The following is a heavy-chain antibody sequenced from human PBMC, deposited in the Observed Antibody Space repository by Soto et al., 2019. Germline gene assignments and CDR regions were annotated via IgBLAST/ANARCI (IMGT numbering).Heavy chain of an antibody. CDR1: GGPISSSSYY. CDR2: IYYSGST. CDR3: ARRRGYSGYEATSNFDY. Sequence: SGTLSPTCTFSGGPISSSSYYWGWIRPPPGKGLEWIGSIYYSGSTYHNPSLKSRVTISVDTSKNQFSLKLSSVAAADTAVYYCARRRGYSGYEATSNFDYWGQGTLVTVSS. D-gene: IGHD5-12*01. J-gene: IGHJ4*02. V-gene: IGHV4-39*01.